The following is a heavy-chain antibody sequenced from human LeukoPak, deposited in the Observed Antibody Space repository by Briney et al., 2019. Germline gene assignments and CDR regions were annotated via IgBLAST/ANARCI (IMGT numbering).Heavy chain of an antibody. V-gene: IGHV3-30*02. CDR2: IRYDGSNK. D-gene: IGHD2-2*01. CDR1: GFTFSSYG. Sequence: GGSLRLSCAASGFTFSSYGMHWVHQAPGKGLEWVAFIRYDGSNKYYADSVKGRFTISRDNSKNTLYLQMNSLRAEDTAVYYCAKDPSTSCYACVSSFVYWGQGTLLTVSS. CDR3: AKDPSTSCYACVSSFVY. J-gene: IGHJ4*02.